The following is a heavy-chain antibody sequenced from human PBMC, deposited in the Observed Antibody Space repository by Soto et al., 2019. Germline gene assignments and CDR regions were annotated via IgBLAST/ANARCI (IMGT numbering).Heavy chain of an antibody. D-gene: IGHD3-3*01. CDR2: IKSKSDGGTT. Sequence: XGSLRLSCAASGFTLSDAWMTWVRQAPGKGLEWVGRIKSKSDGGTTDYVAPVKGRFTISRDDSKKTLYLQMSSLKTEDTAVYYCTTEPRDFWSGYYSFDYWGQGSLATVSS. CDR1: GFTLSDAW. V-gene: IGHV3-15*01. CDR3: TTEPRDFWSGYYSFDY. J-gene: IGHJ4*02.